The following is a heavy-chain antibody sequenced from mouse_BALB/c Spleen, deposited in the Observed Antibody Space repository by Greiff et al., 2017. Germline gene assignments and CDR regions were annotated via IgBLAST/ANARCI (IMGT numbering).Heavy chain of an antibody. CDR1: GYSITSDYA. V-gene: IGHV3-2*02. Sequence: EVKLVESGPGLVKPSQSLSLTCTVTGYSITSDYAWNWIRQFPGNKLEWMGYISYSGSTSYNPSLKSRISITRDTSKNQFFLQLNSVTTEDTATYYCARRLLLHYYAMDYWGQGTSVTVSS. CDR2: ISYSGST. CDR3: ARRLLLHYYAMDY. D-gene: IGHD2-3*01. J-gene: IGHJ4*01.